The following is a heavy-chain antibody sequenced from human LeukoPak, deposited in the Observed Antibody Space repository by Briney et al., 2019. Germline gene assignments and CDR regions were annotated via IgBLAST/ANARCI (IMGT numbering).Heavy chain of an antibody. CDR1: GYSFTTYW. J-gene: IGHJ4*02. CDR2: IFPSDSDT. V-gene: IGHV5-51*01. CDR3: TRGRPIDY. Sequence: SLKISCKGSGYSFTTYWIGWVRQMPGKGLEWMGIIFPSDSDTRYSPSFQGQVTISADKSISTAYLQWSSLKASDTAIYYCTRGRPIDYWGQGTLVTVSS.